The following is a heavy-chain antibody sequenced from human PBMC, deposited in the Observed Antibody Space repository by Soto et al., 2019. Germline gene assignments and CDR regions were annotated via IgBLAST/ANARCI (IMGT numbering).Heavy chain of an antibody. CDR2: INAGNGNT. J-gene: IGHJ4*02. CDR3: ARPPAYYYDSSALDY. CDR1: GYTFTSYA. Sequence: GASVKVSCKASGYTFTSYAMHWVRQAPGQRLEWMGWINAGNGNTKYSQKFQGRVTITRDTSASTAYMELSSLRSEDTAVYYCARPPAYYYDSSALDYWGQGTLVTV. D-gene: IGHD3-22*01. V-gene: IGHV1-3*01.